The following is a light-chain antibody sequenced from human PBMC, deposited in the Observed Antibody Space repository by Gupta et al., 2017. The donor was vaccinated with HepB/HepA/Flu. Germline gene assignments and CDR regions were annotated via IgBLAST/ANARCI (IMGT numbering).Light chain of an antibody. V-gene: IGLV1-51*01. Sequence: QTVLTQPPAVAAEPGQKGTISCSGRSSNIGDNYVSWYQRLPGTAPKLLIYDNNKRPSGIPDRFSGSKSGASATLGITGLQTGDEADYYCGTWDSSLSAGVFGGGTKLTVL. J-gene: IGLJ3*02. CDR1: SSNIGDNY. CDR3: GTWDSSLSAGV. CDR2: DNN.